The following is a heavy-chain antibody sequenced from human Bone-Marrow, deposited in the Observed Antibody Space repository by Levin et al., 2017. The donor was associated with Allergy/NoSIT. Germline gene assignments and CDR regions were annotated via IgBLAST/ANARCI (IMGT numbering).Heavy chain of an antibody. CDR1: GFTFSSHA. V-gene: IGHV3-30*18. CDR2: ITHDEITE. D-gene: IGHD3-10*01. Sequence: GESLKISCAASGFTFSSHAMHWVRQAPGKGLEWVSIITHDEITEFYGDSVKGRFTISRDNSKNTLYLQMNSLRSEDTAVYYCAKVARTGTITGSLDFWGQGTLVIVSS. J-gene: IGHJ4*02. CDR3: AKVARTGTITGSLDF.